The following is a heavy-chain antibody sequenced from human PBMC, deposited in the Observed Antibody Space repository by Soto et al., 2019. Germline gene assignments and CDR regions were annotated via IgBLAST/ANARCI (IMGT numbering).Heavy chain of an antibody. CDR1: GLNFDDFA. D-gene: IGHD3-3*01. J-gene: IGHJ4*02. Sequence: GGSLRLSCVGTGLNFDDFAMHWVRQAPGKGLEWVSGITWNSRVLAYADSVKGRFTISRDNARNSLYLQMDSLRDEDTALYYCAKGRYDFWSPYYFDSWGQGTLVTSPQ. V-gene: IGHV3-9*01. CDR2: ITWNSRVL. CDR3: AKGRYDFWSPYYFDS.